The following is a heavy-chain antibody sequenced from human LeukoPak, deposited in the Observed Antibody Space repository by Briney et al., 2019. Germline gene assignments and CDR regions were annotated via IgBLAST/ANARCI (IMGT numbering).Heavy chain of an antibody. Sequence: GASVKVSCKASGFTFTSSAMQWVRQARGQRLEWIGWIVVGSGNTNYAQKFQERVTITRDMSTSTAYMELSSLRSEDTAVYYCAAVGGSIVGATGAYNWLDPWGQGTLVTVSS. D-gene: IGHD1-26*01. CDR3: AAVGGSIVGATGAYNWLDP. CDR1: GFTFTSSA. CDR2: IVVGSGNT. J-gene: IGHJ5*02. V-gene: IGHV1-58*02.